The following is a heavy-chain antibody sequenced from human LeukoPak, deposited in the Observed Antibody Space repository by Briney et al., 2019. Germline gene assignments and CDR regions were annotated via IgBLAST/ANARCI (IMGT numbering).Heavy chain of an antibody. D-gene: IGHD4-11*01. Sequence: SETLSLTCTVSGGSISGYFWTWVRQPPGKGLEWIGYIYYTGSTNYNPSLKSRVTISVDTSKNQFSLRLSSVTAADTAVYYCARDSCSDYNYYYDYGMDVWGQGTTVTVSS. CDR3: ARDSCSDYNYYYDYGMDV. CDR2: IYYTGST. CDR1: GGSISGYF. J-gene: IGHJ6*02. V-gene: IGHV4-59*01.